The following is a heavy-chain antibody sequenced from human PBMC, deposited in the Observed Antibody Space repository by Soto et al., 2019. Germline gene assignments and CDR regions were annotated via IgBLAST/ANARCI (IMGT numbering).Heavy chain of an antibody. D-gene: IGHD2-15*01. CDR3: AKDLKDSVVAATSDFDY. J-gene: IGHJ4*02. CDR1: GFTFSSYA. V-gene: IGHV3-23*01. Sequence: EVQLLESGGGLVQPGGSLRLSCAASGFTFSSYAMSWVRQAPGKGLEWVSAISGSGGSTYYADSVKGRFTISRDNSKNXXYLQMNSLRAEDTAVYYCAKDLKDSVVAATSDFDYWGQGTLVTVSS. CDR2: ISGSGGST.